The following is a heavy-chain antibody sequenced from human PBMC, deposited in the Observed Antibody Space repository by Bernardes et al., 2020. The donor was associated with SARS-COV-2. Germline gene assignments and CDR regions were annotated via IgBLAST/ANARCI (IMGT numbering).Heavy chain of an antibody. CDR1: GYTFTGYY. CDR2: ITPTSGGT. D-gene: IGHD6-13*01. J-gene: IGHJ5*02. CDR3: ARDASSSWYNWFDP. V-gene: IGHV1-2*02. Sequence: AAMKDFCKASGYTFTGYYMPWVRQAPGQGLEWMGWITPTSGGTTYAQKFQGRVTMTRDTSISTAYMELSRLRSDDTAVYYCARDASSSWYNWFDPWGQGTLVTGS.